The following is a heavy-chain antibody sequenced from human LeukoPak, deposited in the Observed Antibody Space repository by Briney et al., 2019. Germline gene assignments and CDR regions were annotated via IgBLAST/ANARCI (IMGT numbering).Heavy chain of an antibody. CDR2: IYYSGST. J-gene: IGHJ4*02. D-gene: IGHD4/OR15-4a*01. Sequence: SETLSLTCTVSGGSISGSSYYWGWIRQPPGKGLEWIGSIYYSGSTYYNPSLKSRVTISVDTSKNQFSLKLSSVTAADTAVYYCARGGDYGGFDYWGQGTLVTVSS. CDR1: GGSISGSSYY. CDR3: ARGGDYGGFDY. V-gene: IGHV4-39*07.